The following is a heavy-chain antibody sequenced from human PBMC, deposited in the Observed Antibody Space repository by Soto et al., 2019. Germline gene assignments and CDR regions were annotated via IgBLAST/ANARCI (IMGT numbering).Heavy chain of an antibody. J-gene: IGHJ6*02. D-gene: IGHD2-21*01. Sequence: QVHLVESVGGVVQPGRSLRLSCAASGFTFSSYAMHWVCQAPGKGLEWVAVISYDGYRKFYVDSVKGRFTISRDNSKNTRYLEMNSLRAEDPAVYYCANRANSGSETEGGMDVWGQGSTVTVSS. V-gene: IGHV3-30-3*01. CDR2: ISYDGYRK. CDR1: GFTFSSYA. CDR3: ANRANSGSETEGGMDV.